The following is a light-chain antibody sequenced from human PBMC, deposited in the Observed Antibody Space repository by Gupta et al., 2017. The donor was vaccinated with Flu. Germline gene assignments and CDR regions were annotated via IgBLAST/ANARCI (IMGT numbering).Light chain of an antibody. CDR1: QSVSTY. Sequence: EIVLTKSPATLSLSPGERATLFCRASQSVSTYLAWYQHQPGQAPRLLIYDASNRATGIPARFSGSGSGTDFTLTISSLEPEDFAVYYCQKRSNWPPYTFGQGTRLEIK. CDR3: QKRSNWPPYT. J-gene: IGKJ2*01. V-gene: IGKV3-11*01. CDR2: DAS.